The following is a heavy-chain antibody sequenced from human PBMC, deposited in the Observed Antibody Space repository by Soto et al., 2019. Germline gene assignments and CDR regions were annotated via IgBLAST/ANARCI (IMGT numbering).Heavy chain of an antibody. J-gene: IGHJ3*02. CDR2: INPSGGST. CDR1: GYTFTSYY. D-gene: IGHD3-22*01. V-gene: IGHV1-46*01. Sequence: ASVKVSCKASGYTFTSYYVHWVRQAPGQGLEWMAIINPSGGSTSCAQKFQDRVTTTRDTSTSTVYMELSSLRSEDTAVYYCVRGRLTMTVVVTEDFDIWGQGTMVTVSS. CDR3: VRGRLTMTVVVTEDFDI.